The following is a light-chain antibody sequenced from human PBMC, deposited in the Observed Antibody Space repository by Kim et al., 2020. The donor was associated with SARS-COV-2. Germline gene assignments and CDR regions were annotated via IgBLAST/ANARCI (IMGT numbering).Light chain of an antibody. CDR3: QQYGSSPCT. CDR2: GAS. CDR1: QSVTSSY. Sequence: PGERATLSCRASQSVTSSYMVWYQQKPGQAPRLLIYGASSRATGIPDRFSGSGSGTDFTLTISRLEPEDFAVYYCQQYGSSPCTFGQGTKQEI. J-gene: IGKJ2*02. V-gene: IGKV3-20*01.